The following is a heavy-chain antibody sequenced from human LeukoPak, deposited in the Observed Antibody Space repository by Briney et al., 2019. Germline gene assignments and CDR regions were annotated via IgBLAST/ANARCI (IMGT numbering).Heavy chain of an antibody. D-gene: IGHD6-19*01. Sequence: SETLSLTCTVSGGSMSSGTDYWSWIRQPAGKGLEWIGRIQTSGSTNYNPSLKSRVTISVDTSKNQFSLNLSSVTAADTAVYYCARTSRLAVAGTGYYYFYLDVWGRGTTVTVS. J-gene: IGHJ6*03. CDR1: GGSMSSGTDY. CDR3: ARTSRLAVAGTGYYYFYLDV. V-gene: IGHV4-61*02. CDR2: IQTSGST.